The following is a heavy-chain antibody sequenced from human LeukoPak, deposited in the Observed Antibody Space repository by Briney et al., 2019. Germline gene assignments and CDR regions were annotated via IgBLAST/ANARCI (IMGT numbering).Heavy chain of an antibody. Sequence: SETLSLTCAVSGGSISSGGYSWSWIRQPPGKGLEWIGYIYHSGSTYYNPSLKSRVTISVDRSKNQFSLKLSSVTAADTAVYSCARLHCSSTSCYDWNWFAPWGQGTLVTVSS. J-gene: IGHJ5*02. D-gene: IGHD2-2*01. CDR2: IYHSGST. CDR1: GGSISSGGYS. CDR3: ARLHCSSTSCYDWNWFAP. V-gene: IGHV4-30-2*01.